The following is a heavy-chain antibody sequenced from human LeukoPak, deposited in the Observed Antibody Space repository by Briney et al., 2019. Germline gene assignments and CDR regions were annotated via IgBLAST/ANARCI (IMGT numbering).Heavy chain of an antibody. J-gene: IGHJ4*02. CDR2: IKEDGSRN. Sequence: GGSLRLSCAASGSIVSSNYMTWVRQAPGKGLEWVANIKEDGSRNHYVDSVKGRFTISRDNAKGSLYLQMNSLRAEDTAVYYCARQLSGWYDADPYWGQGTLVTVSS. D-gene: IGHD6-19*01. CDR3: ARQLSGWYDADPY. CDR1: GSIVSSNY. V-gene: IGHV3-7*05.